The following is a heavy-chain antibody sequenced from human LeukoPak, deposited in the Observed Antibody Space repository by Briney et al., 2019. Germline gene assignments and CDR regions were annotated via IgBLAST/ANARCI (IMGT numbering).Heavy chain of an antibody. CDR2: ISSSGSTI. D-gene: IGHD6-13*01. Sequence: PGGSLRLTCAASGCTFSSYEMNWGRQAPGKGLGRVSYISSSGSTIYYADSVKGRCTISRDNAKNSLYLQMNSLRAEDTAVYSCARDSENTGYSSSWYPNYFDYWGQGTLVTVSS. J-gene: IGHJ4*02. CDR1: GCTFSSYE. V-gene: IGHV3-48*03. CDR3: ARDSENTGYSSSWYPNYFDY.